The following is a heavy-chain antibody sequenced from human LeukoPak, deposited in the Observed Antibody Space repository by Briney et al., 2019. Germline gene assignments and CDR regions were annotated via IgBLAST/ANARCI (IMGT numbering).Heavy chain of an antibody. V-gene: IGHV1-18*01. D-gene: IGHD4-17*01. Sequence: ASVKVSCKASGYTFTSYGISWVRQAPGQGLEWMGWISAYNGNTNYAQKLQGRVTMTTDTSTSTAYMELRSLRSDDTAVYYCARDRRVLTTVTPPYYYYGMDVWGQGTTVTVSS. CDR1: GYTFTSYG. CDR3: ARDRRVLTTVTPPYYYYGMDV. CDR2: ISAYNGNT. J-gene: IGHJ6*02.